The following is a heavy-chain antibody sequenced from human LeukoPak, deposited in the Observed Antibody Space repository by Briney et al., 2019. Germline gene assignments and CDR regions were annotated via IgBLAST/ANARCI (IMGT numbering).Heavy chain of an antibody. D-gene: IGHD3-9*01. CDR1: GYSISSGYY. CDR2: IYHSGST. CDR3: ARENRDWLLDY. V-gene: IGHV4-38-2*02. J-gene: IGHJ4*02. Sequence: SETLSLTCTVSGYSISSGYYWGWIRQPPGKGLEWIGSIYHSGSTYYNPSLKSRVTISVDTSKNQFSLKLSSVTAADTAVYYCARENRDWLLDYWGQGTLVTVSS.